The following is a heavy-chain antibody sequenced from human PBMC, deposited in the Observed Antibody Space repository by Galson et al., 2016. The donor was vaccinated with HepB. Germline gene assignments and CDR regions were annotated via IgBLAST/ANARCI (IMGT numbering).Heavy chain of an antibody. CDR1: YGSISSDY. Sequence: ETLSLTCTVSYGSISSDYWSWIRQPPGKGLEWIGYIYYSGSTNYNPSLKSRVTISVDTSKNQFSLNLSSVTAADTAVYYCARVVGDYSSGWYYFDYWGQGTLVTVSS. CDR2: IYYSGST. J-gene: IGHJ4*02. V-gene: IGHV4-59*01. D-gene: IGHD6-19*01. CDR3: ARVVGDYSSGWYYFDY.